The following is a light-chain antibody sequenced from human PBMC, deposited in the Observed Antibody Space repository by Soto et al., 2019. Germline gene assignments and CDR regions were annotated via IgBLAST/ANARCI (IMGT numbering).Light chain of an antibody. CDR2: GVV. CDR3: QRYGSSGT. V-gene: IGKV3-20*01. Sequence: EIVLTQSPGTLSLSLGERATLSCRASQSVSSSFLTWYQQRPGQAPRLLIYGVVSRATGIPDRISGSGAWTDFSITISRQAPEDFAVYYCQRYGSSGTFGQGTKVEVK. CDR1: QSVSSSF. J-gene: IGKJ1*01.